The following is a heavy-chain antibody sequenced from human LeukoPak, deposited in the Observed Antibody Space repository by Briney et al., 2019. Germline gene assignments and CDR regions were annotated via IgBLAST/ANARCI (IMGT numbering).Heavy chain of an antibody. Sequence: EASVKVSCKASGYTFTSYGISWVRQAPGQGLEWMGWINPNSGGTNYAQKFQGRVTMTRDTSISTAYMELSRLRSDDTAVYYCARAMRGYSGYDRTANYDYWGQGTLVTVSS. CDR2: INPNSGGT. CDR3: ARAMRGYSGYDRTANYDY. J-gene: IGHJ4*02. V-gene: IGHV1-2*02. CDR1: GYTFTSYG. D-gene: IGHD5-12*01.